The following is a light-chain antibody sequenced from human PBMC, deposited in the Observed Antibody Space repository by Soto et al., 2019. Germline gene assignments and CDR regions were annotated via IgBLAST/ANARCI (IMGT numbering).Light chain of an antibody. Sequence: EIVLTQSPGTLSLSPGERATLSCRASQSVSSSYFAWYQQKPGQAPRLLIYGTSSRAAGIPDRFSGSGSGTDFTLTISRLAPEDFAVYYCQQSGLTFGPGTKGEIK. CDR2: GTS. CDR1: QSVSSSY. J-gene: IGKJ3*01. CDR3: QQSGLT. V-gene: IGKV3-20*01.